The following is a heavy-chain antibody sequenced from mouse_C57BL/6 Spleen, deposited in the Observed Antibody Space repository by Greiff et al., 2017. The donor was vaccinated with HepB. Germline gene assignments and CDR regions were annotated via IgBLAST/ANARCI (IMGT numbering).Heavy chain of an antibody. CDR1: GYAFTNYL. CDR2: INPGSGGT. J-gene: IGHJ4*01. D-gene: IGHD2-4*01. Sequence: QVQLQQSGAELVRPGTSVKVSCKASGYAFTNYLIEWVKQRPGQGLEWIGVINPGSGGTNYNEKFKGKATLTADKSSSTAYMQLSSLTSEDSAVYFCARGGLRRGGYAMDYWGQGTSVTVSS. V-gene: IGHV1-54*01. CDR3: ARGGLRRGGYAMDY.